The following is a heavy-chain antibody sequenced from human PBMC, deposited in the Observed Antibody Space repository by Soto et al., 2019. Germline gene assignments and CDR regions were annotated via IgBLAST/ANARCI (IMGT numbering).Heavy chain of an antibody. CDR3: ARNYGDYVWDYYGMDV. D-gene: IGHD4-17*01. CDR2: ISYDGSNK. CDR1: GFTFSSYA. V-gene: IGHV3-30-3*01. J-gene: IGHJ6*02. Sequence: LRLSCAASGFTFSSYAMHWVRQAPGKGLEWVAVISYDGSNKYYADSVKGRFTISRDNSKNTLYLQMNSLRAEDTAVYYCARNYGDYVWDYYGMDVWGQGTTVTVSS.